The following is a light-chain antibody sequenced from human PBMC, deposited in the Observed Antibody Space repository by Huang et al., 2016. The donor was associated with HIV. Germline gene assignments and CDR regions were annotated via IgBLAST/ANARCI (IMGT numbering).Light chain of an antibody. CDR2: WAS. CDR1: QTILLDSDSRNY. Sequence: DIVMTQSPDSLAVSLGERATINCKSSQTILLDSDSRNYLAWYQQKPGQPPKLLIPWASIRKSGVPDRFIGSGSGTDFTLTISSLQAEDVAVYYCQQYYSSPFTFGPGTNVDI. J-gene: IGKJ3*01. CDR3: QQYYSSPFT. V-gene: IGKV4-1*01.